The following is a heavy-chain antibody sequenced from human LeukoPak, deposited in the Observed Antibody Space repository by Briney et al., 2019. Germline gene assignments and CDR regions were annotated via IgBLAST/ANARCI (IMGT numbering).Heavy chain of an antibody. J-gene: IGHJ6*03. CDR1: GYTFTSYD. CDR3: ARGDDGSRGDYYYYYMDV. V-gene: IGHV1-8*03. CDR2: MNPNSGNT. D-gene: IGHD3-10*01. Sequence: ASVKVSCKASGYTFTSYDINWVRQATGQGLEGMGWMNPNSGNTGYAQKFQGRVTITRNTSISTAYMELSSLRSEDTAVYYCARGDDGSRGDYYYYYMDVWGKATTVTVSS.